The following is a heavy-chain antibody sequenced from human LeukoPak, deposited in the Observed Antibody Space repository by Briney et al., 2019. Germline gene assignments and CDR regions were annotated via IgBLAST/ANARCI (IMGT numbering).Heavy chain of an antibody. Sequence: ASVKVSCKASGYTFTSYYMHWVRQAPGQGLEWMGIINPSGGSTSYAQKFQGRVTMTRDTSTSTVYMELSSLRSEDTAVYYCARARIVGATPDAFDIWGQGTMVTVSS. CDR3: ARARIVGATPDAFDI. V-gene: IGHV1-46*01. D-gene: IGHD1-26*01. CDR1: GYTFTSYY. CDR2: INPSGGST. J-gene: IGHJ3*02.